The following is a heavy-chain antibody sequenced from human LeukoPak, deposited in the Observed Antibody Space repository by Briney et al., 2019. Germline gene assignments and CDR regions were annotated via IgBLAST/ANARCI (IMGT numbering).Heavy chain of an antibody. J-gene: IGHJ4*02. V-gene: IGHV3-48*02. Sequence: PGGSLRLSCAASGFTFSSYSMNWVRQAPGKGLEWVSVVYGGDNTYYAGSVKGRFTISRDDAKNSLFLQMNSLRDEDTAVYYCARGGELPTFDSWGQGTLVTVSS. CDR2: VYGGDNT. CDR3: ARGGELPTFDS. CDR1: GFTFSSYS. D-gene: IGHD3-10*01.